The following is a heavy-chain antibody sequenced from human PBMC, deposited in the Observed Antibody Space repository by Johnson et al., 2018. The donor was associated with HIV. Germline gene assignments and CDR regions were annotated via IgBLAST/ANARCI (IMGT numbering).Heavy chain of an antibody. D-gene: IGHD6-13*01. CDR1: GFTFSSYA. CDR3: AKDAAAAALRAFDN. V-gene: IGHV3-30*04. J-gene: IGHJ3*02. Sequence: QMQLVESGGGLVQPGGSLRLSCAASGFTFSSYAMHWVRQAPGKGLEWVAVISYDGSNKYYADSVKGRFTISRDNSKNTLYLQMNSLRAEDTAVYYCAKDAAAAALRAFDNWGQGTMVTVSS. CDR2: ISYDGSNK.